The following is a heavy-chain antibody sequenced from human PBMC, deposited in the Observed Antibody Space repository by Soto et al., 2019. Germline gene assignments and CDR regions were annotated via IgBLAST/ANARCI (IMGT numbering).Heavy chain of an antibody. CDR1: GGSISSSSYY. CDR2: IYYSGST. CDR3: ARDRRITMVRGVISNYYGMDV. J-gene: IGHJ6*02. Sequence: SETLSLTCTVSGGSISSSSYYWGWIRQPPGKVLEWIGSIYYSGSTYYNPSLKSRVTISVDTSKNQFSLKLSSVTAADTAVYYCARDRRITMVRGVISNYYGMDVWGQGTTVT. V-gene: IGHV4-39*02. D-gene: IGHD3-10*01.